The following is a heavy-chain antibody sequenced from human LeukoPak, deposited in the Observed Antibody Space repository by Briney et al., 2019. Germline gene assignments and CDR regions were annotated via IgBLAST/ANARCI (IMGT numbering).Heavy chain of an antibody. CDR1: GFTFSSYG. D-gene: IGHD6-19*01. V-gene: IGHV3-30*02. CDR3: AKDRGSSGWYPLWYFDL. J-gene: IGHJ2*01. CDR2: IRYDGSNK. Sequence: PGGSLRLSCAASGFTFSSYGMHWVRQAPGKGLEWVAFIRYDGSNKYYADSVKGRFTISRDNSKNTLYLQMNSLRAEDTAVYYCAKDRGSSGWYPLWYFDLWGRGTLVTVSP.